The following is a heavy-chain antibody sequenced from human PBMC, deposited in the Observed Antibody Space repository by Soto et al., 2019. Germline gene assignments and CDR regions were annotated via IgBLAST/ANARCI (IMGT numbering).Heavy chain of an antibody. CDR1: GFTFSSYE. D-gene: IGHD2-21*01. V-gene: IGHV3-48*03. J-gene: IGHJ3*02. CDR2: ISSSGSTI. CDR3: ASGVMATTDAFDI. Sequence: EVQLVESGGGLVQPGGSLRLSCAASGFTFSSYEMNWVRQAPGRGLEWVSYISSSGSTIYYADSVKGRFTISRDNAKNSLYLQMNSLRAEDTAVYYCASGVMATTDAFDIWGQGTMVTVSS.